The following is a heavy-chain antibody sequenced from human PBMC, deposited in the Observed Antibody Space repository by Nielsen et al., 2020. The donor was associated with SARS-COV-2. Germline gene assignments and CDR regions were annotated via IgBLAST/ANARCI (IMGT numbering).Heavy chain of an antibody. Sequence: GGSLRLSCKGSGYSFTSYWIGWVRQMPGKGLEWMGIIYPGDSDTRYSPSFQGQVTISADKSISTAYLQWSSLKASDTAMYYCARRPWGSGNWFDPWGQGTLVTVSS. D-gene: IGHD7-27*01. V-gene: IGHV5-51*01. CDR2: IYPGDSDT. CDR1: GYSFTSYW. J-gene: IGHJ5*02. CDR3: ARRPWGSGNWFDP.